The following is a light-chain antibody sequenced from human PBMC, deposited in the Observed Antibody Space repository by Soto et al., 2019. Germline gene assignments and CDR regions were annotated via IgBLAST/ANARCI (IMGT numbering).Light chain of an antibody. Sequence: DFVMTQSPLSLPVTLGQPASISCRSNQILVHSDGIAYFSWFQQRPGRSPRRLIYKVSNRDSGVPARFSGSGSGTDFALKISRVEAEDVGVYYCMQGTHWPITFGQGTRLENK. CDR2: KVS. CDR3: MQGTHWPIT. V-gene: IGKV2-30*02. CDR1: QILVHSDGIAY. J-gene: IGKJ5*01.